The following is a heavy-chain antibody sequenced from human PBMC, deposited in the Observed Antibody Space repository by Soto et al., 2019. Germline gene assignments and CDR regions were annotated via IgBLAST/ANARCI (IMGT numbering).Heavy chain of an antibody. CDR1: GGTFSNHA. V-gene: IGHV1-69*13. CDR3: ARDDATYCGGDCYRYFYYGMDV. J-gene: IGHJ6*02. D-gene: IGHD2-21*02. Sequence: SVKVSCKASGGTFSNHAISWVRQAPGQGLEWVGGIIPMFPTADYAQRFQGRVTITVDDSTTTVYMELSGLRSEDTAMYYCARDDATYCGGDCYRYFYYGMDVWGQGTTVTVSS. CDR2: IIPMFPTA.